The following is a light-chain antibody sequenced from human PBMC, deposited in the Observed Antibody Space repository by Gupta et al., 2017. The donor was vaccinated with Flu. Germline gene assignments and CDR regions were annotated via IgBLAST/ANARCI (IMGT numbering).Light chain of an antibody. V-gene: IGLV1-44*01. Sequence: QSVLTQPPSASGTPGQKVTISCSGDSSTIGANTVNWYQQLPGTAPRLLIYLNNERPSGVPDRFSGSKSGTSASLAISGLQSEDEADYYCVSWDDSLNGWVFGGGTRLTVL. CDR3: VSWDDSLNGWV. CDR2: LNN. J-gene: IGLJ3*02. CDR1: SSTIGANT.